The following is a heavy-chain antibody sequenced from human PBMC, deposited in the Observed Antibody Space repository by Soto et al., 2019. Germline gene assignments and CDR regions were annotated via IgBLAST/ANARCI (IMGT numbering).Heavy chain of an antibody. CDR3: ARDISSRSSSGYYFGYYYGMDV. CDR1: GYTFTSYY. V-gene: IGHV1-46*01. D-gene: IGHD3-22*01. CDR2: INPSGGST. J-gene: IGHJ6*02. Sequence: ASVKVSCKASGYTFTSYYMHWVRQAPGQGLEWMGIINPSGGSTSYAQKFQGRVTMTRDTSTSTVYMELSSLRSEDTAVYYCARDISSRSSSGYYFGYYYGMDVRGQGTPVTVSS.